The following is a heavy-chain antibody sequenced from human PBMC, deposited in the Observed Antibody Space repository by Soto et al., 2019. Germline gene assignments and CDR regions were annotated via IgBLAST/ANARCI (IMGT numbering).Heavy chain of an antibody. CDR3: ARGGASYSSGWYYFDY. CDR2: IIPIFGTA. J-gene: IGHJ4*02. CDR1: GGTVRSYA. Sequence: GASVKASCKASGGTVRSYAISWVRQAPGQGLEWMGGIIPIFGTANYAQKFQGRVTITTDTSASTAYMELSSLRSEDTAVYYCARGGASYSSGWYYFDYWGQGTLVTVSS. D-gene: IGHD6-19*01. V-gene: IGHV1-69*05.